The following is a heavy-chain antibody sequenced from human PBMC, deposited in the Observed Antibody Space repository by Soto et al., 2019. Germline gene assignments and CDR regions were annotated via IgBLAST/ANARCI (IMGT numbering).Heavy chain of an antibody. Sequence: ASVKVSCKASGGTFSSYAISWVRQAPGQGLEWMGGIIPIFGTANYAQKFQGRVTITADESTSTAYMELSSLRSEDTAVYYCARGGQQLMYYYGMDVWGQGTTVTVS. V-gene: IGHV1-69*13. CDR3: ARGGQQLMYYYGMDV. D-gene: IGHD6-13*01. CDR2: IIPIFGTA. CDR1: GGTFSSYA. J-gene: IGHJ6*02.